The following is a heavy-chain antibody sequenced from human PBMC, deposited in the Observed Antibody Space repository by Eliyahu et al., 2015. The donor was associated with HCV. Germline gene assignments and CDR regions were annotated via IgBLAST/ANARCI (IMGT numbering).Heavy chain of an antibody. CDR3: ARVSDMATDILNGGKRSYSYYYYGMDV. CDR2: IYSGGST. J-gene: IGHJ6*02. Sequence: EVQLVESGGGLVQPGGSLRLSCAASGFTVSSNYMSWVRQAPGKGLEWVSVIYSGGSTYYADSVKGRFTISRHNSKNTLYFQMNSLRAEDTAVYYCARVSDMATDILNGGKRSYSYYYYGMDVWGQGTTVTVSS. D-gene: IGHD4-23*01. V-gene: IGHV3-53*04. CDR1: GFTVSSNY.